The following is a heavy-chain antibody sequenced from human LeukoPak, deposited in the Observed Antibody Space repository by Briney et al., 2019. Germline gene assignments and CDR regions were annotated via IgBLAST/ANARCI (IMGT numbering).Heavy chain of an antibody. V-gene: IGHV3-23*01. D-gene: IGHD3-10*01. CDR1: GFTFSSYA. J-gene: IGHJ4*02. CDR2: ISGSGGST. Sequence: GGSLRLSCAASGFTFSSYAMSWVRQAPGKGLEWVSAISGSGGSTYYADSVKGRFTISRDNSKNTLYLQMNSLRAEDTAAYYCAKVAKYYYGSETYFFFDHWGQGTLVTVSS. CDR3: AKVAKYYYGSETYFFFDH.